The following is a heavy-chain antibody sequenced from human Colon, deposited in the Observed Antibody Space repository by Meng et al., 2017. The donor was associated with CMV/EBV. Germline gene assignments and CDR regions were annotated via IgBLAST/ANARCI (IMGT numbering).Heavy chain of an antibody. CDR1: GFTFSNYK. D-gene: IGHD3-3*01. CDR2: ISNSGYYI. Sequence: GGSLRLSCATSGFTFSNYKMNWVRQAPGQGLEWGASISNSGYYINYADSVRGRFTISRDNSKSTVYLHMTSLRADDTATYYCLRDPLLLPRRYWGQGTLVTVSS. V-gene: IGHV3-21*04. CDR3: LRDPLLLPRRY. J-gene: IGHJ4*02.